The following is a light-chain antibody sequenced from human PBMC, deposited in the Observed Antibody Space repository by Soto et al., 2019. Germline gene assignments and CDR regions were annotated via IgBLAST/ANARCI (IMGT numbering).Light chain of an antibody. CDR2: DVS. V-gene: IGLV2-11*01. J-gene: IGLJ1*01. CDR3: CSYAGSYPGV. CDR1: RSDVGGYNY. Sequence: QSVLTQPRSVSGSPGQSVTISCTGTRSDVGGYNYVSWYQQHPGKAPKLMIYDVSKRPSGVPDRFSGSKSGNTASLTISGLQAEDEADYYCCSYAGSYPGVFGTGTKLTVL.